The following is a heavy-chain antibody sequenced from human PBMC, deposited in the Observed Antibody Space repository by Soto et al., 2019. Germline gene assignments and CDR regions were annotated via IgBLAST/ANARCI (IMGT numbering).Heavy chain of an antibody. V-gene: IGHV4-59*08. CDR1: GGSINNYY. CDR2: IYYSGTTT. D-gene: IGHD1-26*01. CDR3: ARLGGSYAVPHFDY. Sequence: QVQLQESGPGLVRPSETLSLTCTVSGGSINNYYWTWIRQPPGKGLEWMGYIYYSGTTTNYNPSLKSRVALSVDTSKTQFSLKLSSVTAADTALYYCARLGGSYAVPHFDYWGQGTLVTVSS. J-gene: IGHJ4*02.